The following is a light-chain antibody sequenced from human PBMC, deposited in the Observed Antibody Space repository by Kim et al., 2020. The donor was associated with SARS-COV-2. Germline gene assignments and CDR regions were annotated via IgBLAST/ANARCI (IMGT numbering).Light chain of an antibody. V-gene: IGLV3-19*01. J-gene: IGLJ2*01. CDR1: SLRSYY. CDR2: GRN. CDR3: QSRDSGGNVL. Sequence: SSELTQDPAVSVALGQTVRITCQGDSLRSYYATWYQQKPRQPPVLVIYGRNNRPSWIPDRFSGSTSGNTASLTISGAQAEDEADYYCQSRDSGGNVLFGGGTKLTVL.